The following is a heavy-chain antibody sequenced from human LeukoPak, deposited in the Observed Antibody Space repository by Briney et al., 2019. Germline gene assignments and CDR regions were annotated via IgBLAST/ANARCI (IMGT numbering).Heavy chain of an antibody. CDR1: GLTFSSHW. V-gene: IGHV3-74*01. D-gene: IGHD4-11*01. CDR3: AKDKGTVTPYYYGMDV. J-gene: IGHJ6*02. CDR2: ITNDGSST. Sequence: GGSLRLSCAASGLTFSSHWMHWVRQAPGKGLVWVSRITNDGSSTTYADSVKGRFTISRDNAKNSLYLQMNSLRAEDTALYYCAKDKGTVTPYYYGMDVWGQGTTVTVSS.